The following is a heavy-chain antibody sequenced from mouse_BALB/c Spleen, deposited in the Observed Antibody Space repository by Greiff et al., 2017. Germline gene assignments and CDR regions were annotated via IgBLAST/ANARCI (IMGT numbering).Heavy chain of an antibody. CDR2: ISYSGST. CDR3: ERALWYFDV. Sequence: EVKLMESGPGLVKPSQSLSLTCTVTGYSITSDYAWNWIRQFPGNKLEWMGYISYSGSTSYNPSLKSRISITRDTSKNQFFLQLNSVTTEDTATYYCERALWYFDVWGAGTTVTVSS. V-gene: IGHV3-2*02. J-gene: IGHJ1*01. CDR1: GYSITSDYA.